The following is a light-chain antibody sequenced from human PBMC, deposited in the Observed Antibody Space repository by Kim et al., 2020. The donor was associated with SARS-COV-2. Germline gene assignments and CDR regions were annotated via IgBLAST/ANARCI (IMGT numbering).Light chain of an antibody. Sequence: EIVMTQSPATLSVLPGERATLSCRASQSVRSNLAWYQQKPGQAPRLLIYGASTRATGIPARFSGSGSGTEFTLTISSLHSEDFAVYYCQQYNSWPPLTFGQGTKLEIK. V-gene: IGKV3-15*01. J-gene: IGKJ2*01. CDR1: QSVRSN. CDR2: GAS. CDR3: QQYNSWPPLT.